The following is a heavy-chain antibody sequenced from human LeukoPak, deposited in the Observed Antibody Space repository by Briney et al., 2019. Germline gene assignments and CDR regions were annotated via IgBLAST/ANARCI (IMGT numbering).Heavy chain of an antibody. D-gene: IGHD3-22*01. Sequence: SETLSLTCTVSGGSISSSSYYWGWIRQPPGKGLEWIGSIYYSGSTYYNPSLKSRVTISVDTSKNQFSLKLSSVTAADTAVYYCARASGRRAPITMIVVVSGAFDIWGQGTMVTVSS. CDR3: ARASGRRAPITMIVVVSGAFDI. CDR1: GGSISSSSYY. J-gene: IGHJ3*02. V-gene: IGHV4-39*07. CDR2: IYYSGST.